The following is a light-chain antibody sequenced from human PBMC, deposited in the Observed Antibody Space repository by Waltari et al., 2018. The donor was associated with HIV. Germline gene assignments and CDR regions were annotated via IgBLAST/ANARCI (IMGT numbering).Light chain of an antibody. V-gene: IGLV2-8*01. J-gene: IGLJ2*01. CDR1: NGDISDYNY. CDR2: EVS. Sequence: QSALTQSPSASGSPGHSVTISCTGANGDISDYNYVSWYQQHSNRPPKLIIFEVSKRPSGVPDRFSGSKSGNTASLFVSGLQPEDEATYFCSSFAATHKLFGGGTKLTVL. CDR3: SSFAATHKL.